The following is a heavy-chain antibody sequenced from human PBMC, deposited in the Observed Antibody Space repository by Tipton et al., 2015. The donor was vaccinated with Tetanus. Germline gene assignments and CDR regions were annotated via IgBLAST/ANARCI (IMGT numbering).Heavy chain of an antibody. J-gene: IGHJ4*02. V-gene: IGHV4-61*08. CDR1: GGSVRSGDYS. CDR3: ARGTGDY. D-gene: IGHD1-14*01. Sequence: LRLSCTVSGGSVRSGDYSWNWIRQPPGKGLEWLAYVSYSGSTNYNPSLKSRVTISVDTSKNQFSLKLSSVTAADTAVYYCARGTGDYWGQGTLVTVSS. CDR2: VSYSGST.